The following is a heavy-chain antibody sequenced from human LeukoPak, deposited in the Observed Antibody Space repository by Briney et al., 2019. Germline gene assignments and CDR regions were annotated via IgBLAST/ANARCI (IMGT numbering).Heavy chain of an antibody. CDR1: XGSFSXYY. Sequence: TLSLTCAVXXGSFSXYYWSWIRQPPGKGLEWIGEINHSGSTNYNPSLKSRVTISVDTSKNQFSLKLSSVTAADTAVYYCARREYDSSGYYLGHTYFDYWGQGTLVTVSS. CDR2: INHSGST. CDR3: ARREYDSSGYYLGHTYFDY. J-gene: IGHJ4*02. V-gene: IGHV4-34*01. D-gene: IGHD3-22*01.